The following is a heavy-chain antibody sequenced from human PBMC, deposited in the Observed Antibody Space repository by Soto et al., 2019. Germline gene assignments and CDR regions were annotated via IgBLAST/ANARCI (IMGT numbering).Heavy chain of an antibody. J-gene: IGHJ6*02. D-gene: IGHD6-25*01. CDR2: IYHSGNT. CDR3: ARGGNLNLYYYGMDV. CDR1: GGSISTVGYS. Sequence: SETLSLTCTVSGGSISTVGYSWSWIRQPPGKGLEWIGYIYHSGNTFYNPSLKSRVTISLDRSQNQFSLQLNSVTPEDTAVYYCARGGNLNLYYYGMDVWGQGTTVTVSS. V-gene: IGHV4-30-2*01.